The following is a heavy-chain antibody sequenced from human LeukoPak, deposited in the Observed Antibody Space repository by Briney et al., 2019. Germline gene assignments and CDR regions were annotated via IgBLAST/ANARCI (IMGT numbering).Heavy chain of an antibody. D-gene: IGHD3-16*01. V-gene: IGHV1-46*01. CDR1: GYTFTSYY. Sequence: ASVKVSCKASGYTFTSYYMHWVRQAPGQGLEWMGIINPSGGSTSYAQKFQGRVTMTRDTSTSTVYMELSSLRSEDTAVHYCARDSSLTGEDYWGQGTLVTVSS. J-gene: IGHJ4*02. CDR2: INPSGGST. CDR3: ARDSSLTGEDY.